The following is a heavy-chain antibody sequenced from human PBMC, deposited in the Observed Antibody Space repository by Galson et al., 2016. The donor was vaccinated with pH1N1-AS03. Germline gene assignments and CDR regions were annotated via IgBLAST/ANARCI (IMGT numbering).Heavy chain of an antibody. J-gene: IGHJ6*02. CDR2: ISSFNGYK. CDR1: GYTFTNYG. D-gene: IGHD6-25*01. V-gene: IGHV1-18*01. Sequence: SVKVSCKASGYTFTNYGVSWVRQAPGQGLEWMGGISSFNGYKTYAQNLQDRVTMTRDTSTRTAYMELRSLRSDDTAVYFCSRDAAYYYGMDVWGQGTTVIVS. CDR3: SRDAAYYYGMDV.